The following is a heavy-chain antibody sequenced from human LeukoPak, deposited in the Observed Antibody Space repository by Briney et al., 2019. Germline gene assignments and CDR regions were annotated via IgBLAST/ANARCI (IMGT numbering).Heavy chain of an antibody. D-gene: IGHD3-22*01. CDR2: ISWNSGSI. Sequence: PGGSLRLSCAASGFTFDDYAMHWVRQAPGKGLEWVSGISWNSGSIGYADSVKGRFTISRDNAKNSLYLQMNSLRAEDTALYYCAKVPYYYDSSGYFDYWGQGTLVTVSS. J-gene: IGHJ4*02. CDR1: GFTFDDYA. V-gene: IGHV3-9*01. CDR3: AKVPYYYDSSGYFDY.